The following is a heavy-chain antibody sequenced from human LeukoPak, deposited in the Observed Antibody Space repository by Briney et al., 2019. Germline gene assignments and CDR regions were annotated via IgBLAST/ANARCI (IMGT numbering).Heavy chain of an antibody. Sequence: SSETLSLTCSVSGASISRSTYSWGWIRQPPGKGLEWIGSVFRTGTAYYNPSLRSRVTVSVDTSKNQFSLKLSSVTAADTAVYYCARRFGRLVAAAGTYGYWGQGTLVTVSS. CDR1: GASISRSTYS. CDR2: VFRTGTA. D-gene: IGHD6-13*01. CDR3: ARRFGRLVAAAGTYGY. J-gene: IGHJ4*02. V-gene: IGHV4-39*01.